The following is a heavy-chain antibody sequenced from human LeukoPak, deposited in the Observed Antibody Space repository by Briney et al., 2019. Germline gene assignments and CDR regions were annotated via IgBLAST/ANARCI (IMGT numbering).Heavy chain of an antibody. D-gene: IGHD3-10*01. CDR1: GFTFSSYA. J-gene: IGHJ3*02. CDR3: ARTRDYYGSGSYYNDAFDI. V-gene: IGHV3-30*04. CDR2: ISYDGSNK. Sequence: GGSLRLSCAASGFTFSSYAMHWVRQAPGKGLEWVAVISYDGSNKYYADSVKGRFTISRDNCRNTLYLQMNSLRAEDTAVYYCARTRDYYGSGSYYNDAFDIWGQGTMVTVSS.